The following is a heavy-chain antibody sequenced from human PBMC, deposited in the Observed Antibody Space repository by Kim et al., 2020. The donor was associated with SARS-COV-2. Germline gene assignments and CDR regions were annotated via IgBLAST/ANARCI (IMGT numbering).Heavy chain of an antibody. CDR3: VVLADNPTVGWFDP. CDR1: GFTFSSYG. CDR2: ISYDGSNK. J-gene: IGHJ5*02. D-gene: IGHD3-10*01. Sequence: GGSLRLSCAASGFTFSSYGMHWVRQAPGKGLEWVAVISYDGSNKYYADSVKGRFTISRDNSKNTLYLQMNSLRAEDTAVYYCVVLADNPTVGWFDPWGQGTLVTVSS. V-gene: IGHV3-30*03.